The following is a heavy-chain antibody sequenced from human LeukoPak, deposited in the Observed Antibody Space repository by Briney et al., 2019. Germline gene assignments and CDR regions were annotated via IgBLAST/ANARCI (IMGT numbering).Heavy chain of an antibody. V-gene: IGHV3-23*01. D-gene: IGHD6-19*01. J-gene: IGHJ6*03. CDR1: GFTFSSYW. CDR3: AKDGVDSSGWFAPASPYYYYYYMDV. Sequence: GGSLRLSCAASGFTFSSYWMSWVRQAPGKGLEWVSYISSGASITYYADSVKGRFTISRDNSKNTLYLQMNSLRAEDTAVYYCAKDGVDSSGWFAPASPYYYYYYMDVWGKGTTVTISS. CDR2: ISSGASIT.